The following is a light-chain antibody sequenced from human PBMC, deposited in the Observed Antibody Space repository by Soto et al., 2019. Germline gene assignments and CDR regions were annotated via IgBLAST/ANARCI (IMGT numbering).Light chain of an antibody. CDR2: DVS. CDR1: QRVSSF. CDR3: QQYSKWPIT. Sequence: EIVMTQSPATVSLSPGERATLSCRASQRVSSFLSWYQQKPGQAPRLLIYDVSKRATGIPARFSGSGSGTEFSLTISSLQSEDFAVYYCQQYSKWPITFGQGTRLEI. J-gene: IGKJ5*01. V-gene: IGKV3D-15*01.